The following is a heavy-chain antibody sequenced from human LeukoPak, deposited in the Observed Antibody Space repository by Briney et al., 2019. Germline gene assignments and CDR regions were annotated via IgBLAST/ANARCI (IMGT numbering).Heavy chain of an antibody. CDR3: ARGLYCSGGSCYSFLDY. CDR1: GGSISSGDYY. J-gene: IGHJ4*02. Sequence: PSQTLSLTCTVSGGSISSGDYYWRWIRQPPGKGLEWIVYIYYSGSTYYNPSLKSRVTISVDTSKNQFSLKLSSVTAADTAVYYCARGLYCSGGSCYSFLDYWGQGTLVTVSS. V-gene: IGHV4-30-4*01. CDR2: IYYSGST. D-gene: IGHD2-15*01.